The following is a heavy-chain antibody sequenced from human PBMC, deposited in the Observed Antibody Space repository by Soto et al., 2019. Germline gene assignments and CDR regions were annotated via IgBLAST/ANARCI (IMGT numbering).Heavy chain of an antibody. D-gene: IGHD3-22*01. J-gene: IGHJ3*02. CDR3: AGGSGYYYTDAFDI. CDR2: ISSSGSTI. Sequence: LRLSCAASGFTFSGYEMNWVRQAPGKGLEWVSYISSSGSTIYYADSVKGRFTISRDNAKNSLYLQMNSLRAEDTAVYYCAGGSGYYYTDAFDIWGQGTMVTVSS. CDR1: GFTFSGYE. V-gene: IGHV3-48*03.